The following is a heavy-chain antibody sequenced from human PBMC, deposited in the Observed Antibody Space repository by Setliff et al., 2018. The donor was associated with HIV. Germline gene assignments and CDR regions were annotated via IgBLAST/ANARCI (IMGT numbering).Heavy chain of an antibody. CDR2: IYTSGST. D-gene: IGHD6-19*01. V-gene: IGHV4-61*09. J-gene: IGHJ4*02. CDR1: GGSISRGTYY. Sequence: SETLSLTCTVSGGSISRGTYYWSWIRQPAGKGLEWIGHIYTSGSTNYNPSLKSRVTISVDTSKNHFSLKLSSVTAADTAVYYCARSLLPSITVAGTIGYWGQGSLVTVSS. CDR3: ARSLLPSITVAGTIGY.